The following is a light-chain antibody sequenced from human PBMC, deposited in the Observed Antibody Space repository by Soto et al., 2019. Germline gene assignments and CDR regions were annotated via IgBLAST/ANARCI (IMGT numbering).Light chain of an antibody. J-gene: IGLJ3*02. V-gene: IGLV1-44*01. Sequence: QSVLTQPPSASGTPGQGVTISCSGGRSNIGSNPVNWYQQLPEAAPKLLIYTTDQRPSGVPDRFSGSKSGTSASLAISGLQSEDEAEYYCAAWDDSLNGPVFGGGTKLTVL. CDR2: TTD. CDR1: RSNIGSNP. CDR3: AAWDDSLNGPV.